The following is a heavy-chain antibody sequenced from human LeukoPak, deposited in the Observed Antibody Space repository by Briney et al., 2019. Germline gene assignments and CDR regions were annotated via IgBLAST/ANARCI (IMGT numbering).Heavy chain of an antibody. Sequence: PGGSLRLSCEASGFTFSGSGMHWVRQAPGKGLEWVAVIWYDGSNKYYADSVKGRFTISRDNSKNTVFLQMNSLRVEDTAIYYCAKGRGYCTGGSCYSDYWGQGTLVTVSS. V-gene: IGHV3-33*06. CDR2: IWYDGSNK. CDR3: AKGRGYCTGGSCYSDY. J-gene: IGHJ4*02. CDR1: GFTFSGSG. D-gene: IGHD2-15*01.